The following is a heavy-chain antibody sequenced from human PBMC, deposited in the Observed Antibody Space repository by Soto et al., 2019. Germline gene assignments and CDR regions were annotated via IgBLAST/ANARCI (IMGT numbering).Heavy chain of an antibody. J-gene: IGHJ4*02. D-gene: IGHD1-26*01. CDR2: IWYDGSNK. CDR1: GFTFSSYG. Sequence: QVQLVESGGGVVQPGRSLRLSCAASGFTFSSYGMHWVRQAPGKGLEWVAVIWYDGSNKYYADSVKGRFTISRDNSKNTLYLQMNSLRAEDTAVYYCARDSRGATTGAGFDYWGQGTLVTVSS. CDR3: ARDSRGATTGAGFDY. V-gene: IGHV3-33*01.